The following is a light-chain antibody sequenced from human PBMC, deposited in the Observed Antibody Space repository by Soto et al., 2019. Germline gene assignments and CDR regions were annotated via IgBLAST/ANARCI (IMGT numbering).Light chain of an antibody. CDR2: AAS. J-gene: IGKJ5*01. Sequence: DIQMIQSPSSVSASVGDRVTITCRASQNIRNWLAWYQQKPGNPPKLLIYAASSLEIGVPLRFSGSAYXTDFTPTISTLQPEDFANYYCQQADTFPATFGQGTRLEIK. CDR3: QQADTFPAT. CDR1: QNIRNW. V-gene: IGKV1-12*01.